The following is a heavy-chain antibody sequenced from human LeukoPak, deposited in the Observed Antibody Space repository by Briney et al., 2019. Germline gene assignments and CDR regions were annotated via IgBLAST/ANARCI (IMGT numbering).Heavy chain of an antibody. CDR3: ARDPSNTSGWSPYFDY. D-gene: IGHD6-19*01. Sequence: ASVKVSCKASGYTFNKHGITWVRQAPGQGLEGMGWISAYNVDTKYGQKFQGRVTLLTDTSARTAYMELRSLRSDDTAVYYCARDPSNTSGWSPYFDYWGQGALVTVSS. CDR1: GYTFNKHG. J-gene: IGHJ4*02. CDR2: ISAYNVDT. V-gene: IGHV1-18*04.